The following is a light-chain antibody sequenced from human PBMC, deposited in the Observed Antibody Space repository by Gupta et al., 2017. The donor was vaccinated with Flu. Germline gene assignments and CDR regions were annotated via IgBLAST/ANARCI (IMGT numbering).Light chain of an antibody. J-gene: IGLJ3*02. CDR3: ATWDDSLNGRV. V-gene: IGLV1-44*01. Sequence: QSLLTQPPSSSGTPGQRVTISCSGSNSNIGRNTLSWYQQLPGAAPKLIIQNDNQRNSGVPARFSGSKAGTSASLTISGLQAEDEGDFYCATWDDSLNGRVFGGGTRLTVL. CDR2: NDN. CDR1: NSNIGRNT.